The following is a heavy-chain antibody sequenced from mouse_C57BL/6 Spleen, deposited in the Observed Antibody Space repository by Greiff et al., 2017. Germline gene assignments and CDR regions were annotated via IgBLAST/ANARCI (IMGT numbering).Heavy chain of an antibody. J-gene: IGHJ4*01. V-gene: IGHV10-1*01. CDR1: GFSFNTYA. D-gene: IGHD2-5*01. CDR2: IRSKSNNYAT. Sequence: EVMLVESGGGLVQPKGSLKLSCAASGFSFNTYAMNWVRQAPGKGLEWVARIRSKSNNYATYYADSVKDRFTISRDDSESMLYLQMNNLKTEDTAMYYCVRQGYSNYGYAMDYWGQGTSVTVSS. CDR3: VRQGYSNYGYAMDY.